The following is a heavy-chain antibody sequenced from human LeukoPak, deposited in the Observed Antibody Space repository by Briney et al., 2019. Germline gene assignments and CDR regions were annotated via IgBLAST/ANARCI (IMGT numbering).Heavy chain of an antibody. D-gene: IGHD6-19*01. CDR1: GFTFSDHY. V-gene: IGHV3-72*01. J-gene: IGHJ4*02. CDR2: PRDKTNSYTT. Sequence: GWSVSLSFPACGFTFSDHYMDWVRQAPGKGLEWVGRPRDKTNSYTTEYAASVRGRFNISRDDSKNTLYLHMNPQRSDDTCVSFFSRVLVVAGNYYFDSGGQGTRVTVSA. CDR3: SRVLVVAGNYYFDS.